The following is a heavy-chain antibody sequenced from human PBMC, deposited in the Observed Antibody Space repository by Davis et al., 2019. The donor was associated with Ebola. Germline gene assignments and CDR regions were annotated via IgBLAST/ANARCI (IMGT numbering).Heavy chain of an antibody. V-gene: IGHV1-69*13. CDR3: TRGRDCTNGVCYKAHWFDS. J-gene: IGHJ5*01. Sequence: SVKVSCKASGYTFTSYAMHWVRQAPGQRLEWMGRIIPIFGTTKYAQKFQGRVTITADESTRTAYMELSSLRSDDTAVYYCTRGRDCTNGVCYKAHWFDSWGLGTLVTVSS. CDR2: IIPIFGTT. D-gene: IGHD2-8*01. CDR1: GYTFTSYA.